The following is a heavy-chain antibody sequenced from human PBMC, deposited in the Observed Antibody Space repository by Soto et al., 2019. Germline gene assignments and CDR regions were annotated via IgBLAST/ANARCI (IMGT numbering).Heavy chain of an antibody. V-gene: IGHV1-3*01. D-gene: IGHD3-22*01. Sequence: ASVKVSCKASGYTFTSYAMHWVRQAPGQRLEWMGWINAGNGNTKYSQKFQGRVTITRDTSASTAYMELSSLRSEDTAVYYRARGSGYDYRDEHWGQGPLVTVSS. CDR1: GYTFTSYA. CDR3: ARGSGYDYRDEH. J-gene: IGHJ4*02. CDR2: INAGNGNT.